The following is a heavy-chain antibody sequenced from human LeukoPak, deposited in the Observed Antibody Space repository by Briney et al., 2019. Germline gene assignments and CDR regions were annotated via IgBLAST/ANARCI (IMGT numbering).Heavy chain of an antibody. CDR1: GYTFTGYY. D-gene: IGHD3-22*01. CDR3: ARDLDSSGNWFDP. V-gene: IGHV1-2*06. CDR2: TNPNSGGT. J-gene: IGHJ5*02. Sequence: ASVKVSCKASGYTFTGYYMHWVRQAPGQGLEWMGRTNPNSGGTNYAQKFQGRVTMTRDTSISTAYMELSRLRSDDTAVYYCARDLDSSGNWFDPWGQGTLVTVSS.